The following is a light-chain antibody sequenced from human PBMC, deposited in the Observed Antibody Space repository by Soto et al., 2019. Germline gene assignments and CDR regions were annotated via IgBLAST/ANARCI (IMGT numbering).Light chain of an antibody. CDR3: SSYTSSSTLHV. CDR2: EVT. J-gene: IGLJ1*01. V-gene: IGLV2-14*01. CDR1: SSDVGAYNY. Sequence: QSALTQPASVSGSPGHSITISCTGTSSDVGAYNYVSWYQQHPGKAPKLMIYEVTYRPSGVSNRFSGSKSGNTASLTISGLQAEDEADYYCSSYTSSSTLHVFGTGTKLTVL.